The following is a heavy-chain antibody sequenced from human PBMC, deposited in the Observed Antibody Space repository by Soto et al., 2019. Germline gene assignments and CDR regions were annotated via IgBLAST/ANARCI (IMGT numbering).Heavy chain of an antibody. Sequence: QVQLQESGPGLVKPSETLSLTCTVSGGSITSYYWSWIRQPPGKGLEWIGYIYYSGSTNYNPSLKGRVTMSVDTSKNQFSLKLNSVTAADTAVYYCARVIYGTYFDYWGQGTLVTVSS. J-gene: IGHJ4*02. CDR1: GGSITSYY. D-gene: IGHD4-17*01. CDR3: ARVIYGTYFDY. CDR2: IYYSGST. V-gene: IGHV4-59*01.